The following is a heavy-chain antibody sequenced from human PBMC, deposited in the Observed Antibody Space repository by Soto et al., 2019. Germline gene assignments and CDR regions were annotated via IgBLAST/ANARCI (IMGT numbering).Heavy chain of an antibody. Sequence: SETLSLTCTVSGGSMSSYYWSWIRQSPGKGLEWIGYIYYSGSSNYNPSLKSRVAISLDTSKNQFSLMLSSVTAADTAVYYCARGEWLATIKPYFAYWGQGTLVTVSS. J-gene: IGHJ4*02. CDR3: ARGEWLATIKPYFAY. CDR2: IYYSGSS. V-gene: IGHV4-59*01. D-gene: IGHD5-12*01. CDR1: GGSMSSYY.